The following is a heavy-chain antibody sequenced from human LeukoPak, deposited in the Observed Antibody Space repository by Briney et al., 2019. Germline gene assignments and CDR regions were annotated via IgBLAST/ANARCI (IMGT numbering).Heavy chain of an antibody. J-gene: IGHJ4*02. Sequence: PSETLSLTCTVSGGSISSYYWSWIRQPPGRGLEWIGYIYYSGSTNYNPSLKSRVTISVDTSKNQFSLNLSSVTAADTAVYYCARDDGSYSDYWGQGTLVTVSS. CDR2: IYYSGST. CDR1: GGSISSYY. D-gene: IGHD1-26*01. V-gene: IGHV4-59*01. CDR3: ARDDGSYSDY.